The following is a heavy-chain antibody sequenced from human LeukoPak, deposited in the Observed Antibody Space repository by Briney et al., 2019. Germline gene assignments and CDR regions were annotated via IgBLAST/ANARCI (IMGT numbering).Heavy chain of an antibody. V-gene: IGHV1-58*01. D-gene: IGHD4-17*01. Sequence: GASVKVSCKASGFTFTSSAVQWVRQARGQRLEWIGWIVVGSGNTNFAQKFQERVTITRDMSTSTAYMELSSLRSEDTAVYYCAAGWGPATGPFYYYYGMDVWGQGTTVTVSS. CDR2: IVVGSGNT. CDR1: GFTFTSSA. CDR3: AAGWGPATGPFYYYYGMDV. J-gene: IGHJ6*02.